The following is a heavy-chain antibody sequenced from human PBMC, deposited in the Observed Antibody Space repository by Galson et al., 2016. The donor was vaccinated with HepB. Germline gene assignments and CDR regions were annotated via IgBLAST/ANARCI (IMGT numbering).Heavy chain of an antibody. V-gene: IGHV4-39*07. CDR2: IFYSGIT. CDR1: GDSINSIYYY. CDR3: ARGRRGGSDNGWYEDS. D-gene: IGHD6-19*01. Sequence: SETLSLTCTVSGDSINSIYYYWGWIRQPPGKGLQWIGSIFYSGITYYNPSHRSRVIISVDTSKNQFSLRLTSVSAADTAVYYCARGRRGGSDNGWYEDSWGQGSLVTVSS. J-gene: IGHJ4*02.